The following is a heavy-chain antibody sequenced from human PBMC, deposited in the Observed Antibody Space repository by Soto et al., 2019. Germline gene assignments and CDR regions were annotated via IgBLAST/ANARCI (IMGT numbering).Heavy chain of an antibody. Sequence: ASVKVSCKASGYTFTSYGISWVRQAPGQGLEWMGWISAYNGNTNYAQKLQGRVTMTTDTSTSTAYMELSSPRSEDTAVYYCATHIGGSITGTSRNGHKRCSPLAIFDYWGQGTLVTVSS. V-gene: IGHV1-18*01. CDR3: ATHIGGSITGTSRNGHKRCSPLAIFDY. J-gene: IGHJ4*02. CDR1: GYTFTSYG. D-gene: IGHD1-7*01. CDR2: ISAYNGNT.